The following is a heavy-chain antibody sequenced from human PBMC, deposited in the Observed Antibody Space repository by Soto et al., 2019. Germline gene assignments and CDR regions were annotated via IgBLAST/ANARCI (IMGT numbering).Heavy chain of an antibody. J-gene: IGHJ4*02. Sequence: PGGSLRLSCAASGFTFSDYYMSWILQTPGRGLEWISYISRSSRNTIYADSVLGRFTISRDNAKNSLYLQMNSLRAEDTAVYYCAREDSSGYPAADYWGQGTLVTVYS. CDR1: GFTFSDYY. CDR3: AREDSSGYPAADY. CDR2: ISRSSRNT. D-gene: IGHD3-22*01. V-gene: IGHV3-11*06.